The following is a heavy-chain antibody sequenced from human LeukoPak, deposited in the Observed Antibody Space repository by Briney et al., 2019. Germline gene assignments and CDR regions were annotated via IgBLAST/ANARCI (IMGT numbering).Heavy chain of an antibody. CDR1: GGSISSGGYY. CDR2: IYYSGST. CDR3: TRGRIYYDSSGFRY. D-gene: IGHD3-22*01. V-gene: IGHV4-31*03. J-gene: IGHJ4*02. Sequence: SQTLSLTCTVSGGSISSGGYYWSWIRQHPGKGLEWIGYIYYSGSTYYNPSLKSRVTISVDTSKNQFSLKLSSVTAADTAVYYCTRGRIYYDSSGFRYWGQGTLVTVSS.